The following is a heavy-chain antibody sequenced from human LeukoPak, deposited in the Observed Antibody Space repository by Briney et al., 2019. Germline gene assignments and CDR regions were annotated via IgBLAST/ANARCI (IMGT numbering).Heavy chain of an antibody. V-gene: IGHV4-59*11. CDR3: ASRPAGTTWYGVFDY. CDR1: GGSINSHY. CDR2: IFNSGSI. D-gene: IGHD6-13*01. J-gene: IGHJ4*02. Sequence: SETLSLTCRVSGGSINSHYWSWIRQPPGKPLDWIGYIFNSGSINYNPSIRSRATMSVETSRDQFFLRLSSVTAADTAIYSCASRPAGTTWYGVFDYWSQGTLVTVSS.